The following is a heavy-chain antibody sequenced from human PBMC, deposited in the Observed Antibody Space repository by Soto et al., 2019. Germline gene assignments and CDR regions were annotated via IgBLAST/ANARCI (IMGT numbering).Heavy chain of an antibody. V-gene: IGHV3-30*03. Sequence: GRSLRLSCAASGFTFSSYGMHWVRQAPGKGLEWVAVISYDGSNKYYADSVKGRFTISRDNSKNTLYLQMNSLSTEDTALYYCARVGEYYDFWSGFLSWGQGPLVSVPP. CDR2: ISYDGSNK. CDR1: GFTFSSYG. J-gene: IGHJ5*02. CDR3: ARVGEYYDFWSGFLS. D-gene: IGHD3-3*01.